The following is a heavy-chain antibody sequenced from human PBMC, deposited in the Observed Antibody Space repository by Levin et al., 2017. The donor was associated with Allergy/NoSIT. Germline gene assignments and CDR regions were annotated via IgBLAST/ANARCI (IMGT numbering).Heavy chain of an antibody. Sequence: ASVKVSCKASGYTFTSYGISWVRQAPGQGLEWMGWISAYNGNTNYAQKLQGRVTMTTDTSTSTAYMELRSLRSDDTAVYYCARENRYYYESRGYLDYWGQGTLVTVSS. D-gene: IGHD3-22*01. V-gene: IGHV1-18*01. CDR3: ARENRYYYESRGYLDY. CDR2: ISAYNGNT. J-gene: IGHJ4*02. CDR1: GYTFTSYG.